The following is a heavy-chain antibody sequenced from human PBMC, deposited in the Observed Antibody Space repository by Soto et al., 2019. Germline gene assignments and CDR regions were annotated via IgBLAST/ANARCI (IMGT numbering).Heavy chain of an antibody. D-gene: IGHD4-4*01. J-gene: IGHJ4*02. Sequence: ASVKVSCKASGYIFTAYSMHWLRQAPGQGLEWMGWFNPNSGDTIYAQKFQGRITLTRDTSITTAYMELYSLTSDDTAVYYCAREASAVISLDYWGQGTLVTVSS. V-gene: IGHV1-2*02. CDR2: FNPNSGDT. CDR3: AREASAVISLDY. CDR1: GYIFTAYS.